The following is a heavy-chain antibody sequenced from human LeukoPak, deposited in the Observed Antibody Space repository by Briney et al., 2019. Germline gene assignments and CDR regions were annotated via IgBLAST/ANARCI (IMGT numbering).Heavy chain of an antibody. V-gene: IGHV4-39*01. Sequence: MASETLSLTCTVSGGSINSRTYYWGWIRQPPGKGLEWIGSISPSGSTYYNPSLKSRVTISVDTSKNHLSLRLSSVTAADTAVYYCARQGSGWYYFDYWGQGTLVTVSS. CDR3: ARQGSGWYYFDY. CDR2: ISPSGST. CDR1: GGSINSRTYY. D-gene: IGHD6-19*01. J-gene: IGHJ4*02.